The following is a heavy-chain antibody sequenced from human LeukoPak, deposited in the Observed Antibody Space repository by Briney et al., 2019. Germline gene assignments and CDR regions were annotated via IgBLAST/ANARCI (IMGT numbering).Heavy chain of an antibody. CDR2: IQSKTDGGTT. Sequence: GGSLRLSCAASGFTFSNAWMSWVRQAPGKGLEWVGRIQSKTDGGTTDYAAPVKGRFTISRDDSKNTLYLQMNSLKTEDTAVYYCTTDPEAVAGIGPEDYFDYWGQGTLVTVSS. V-gene: IGHV3-15*01. J-gene: IGHJ4*02. CDR3: TTDPEAVAGIGPEDYFDY. D-gene: IGHD6-19*01. CDR1: GFTFSNAW.